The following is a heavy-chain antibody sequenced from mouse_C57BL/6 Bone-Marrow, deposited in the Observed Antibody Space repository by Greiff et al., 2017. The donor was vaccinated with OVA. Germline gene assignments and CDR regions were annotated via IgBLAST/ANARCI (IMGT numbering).Heavy chain of an antibody. V-gene: IGHV2-2*01. Sequence: VQRVESGPGLVQPSQSLSITCTVSGFSLTSYGVHWVRQSPGKGLEWLGVIWSGGSTDYNAAFISRLSISKDNCKSQVFFKMNSLQADNTAIYYCARNWDVYPWFAYWGQGTLVTVSA. CDR1: GFSLTSYG. J-gene: IGHJ3*01. CDR3: ARNWDVYPWFAY. CDR2: IWSGGST. D-gene: IGHD1-1*01.